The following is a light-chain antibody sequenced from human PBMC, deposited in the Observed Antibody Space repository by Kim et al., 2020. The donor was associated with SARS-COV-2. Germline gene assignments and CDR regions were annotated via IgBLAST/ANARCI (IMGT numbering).Light chain of an antibody. V-gene: IGKV1-5*03. CDR1: HSISGL. CDR2: EAS. Sequence: ASVGDRVTITCRASHSISGLLAWYQQKPGEAPKLLIYEASTLMSGVPSRFSASESGTEFSLTINSLQPDDVATYYCQQYRSYPWTFGRGTKVDIK. CDR3: QQYRSYPWT. J-gene: IGKJ1*01.